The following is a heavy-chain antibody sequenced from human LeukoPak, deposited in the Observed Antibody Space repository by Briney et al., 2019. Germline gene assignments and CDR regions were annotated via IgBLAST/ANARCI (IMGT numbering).Heavy chain of an antibody. CDR2: IYYSGST. CDR1: GGSISSSSYY. V-gene: IGHV4-39*07. CDR3: ARGSWGNWFDP. J-gene: IGHJ5*02. D-gene: IGHD6-13*01. Sequence: PSETLSLTCTVSGGSISSSSYYWGWIRQPPGKGLEWIGSIYYSGSTYYNPSLKSRVTISVDTSKNQFSLKLSSVTAADTAVYCCARGSWGNWFDPWGQGTLVTVSS.